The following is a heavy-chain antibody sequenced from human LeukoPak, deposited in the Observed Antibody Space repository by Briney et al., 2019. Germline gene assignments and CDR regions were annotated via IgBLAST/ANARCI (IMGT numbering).Heavy chain of an antibody. V-gene: IGHV4-38-2*01. Sequence: KPSETLSLTCAVSGYSISSGYYWGWIRQPPGKGLEWIGSIYHSGSTYYNPSLKSRVTISVDTSKNQFSLKLSSVTAADMAVYYCARPCSSTSCYTGAFDIWGQGTMVTVSS. CDR3: ARPCSSTSCYTGAFDI. CDR1: GYSISSGYY. J-gene: IGHJ3*02. D-gene: IGHD2-2*02. CDR2: IYHSGST.